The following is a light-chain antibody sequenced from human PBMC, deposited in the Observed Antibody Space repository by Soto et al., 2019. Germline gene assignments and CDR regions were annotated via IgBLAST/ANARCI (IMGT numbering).Light chain of an antibody. CDR1: QSVSSH. CDR3: QQRYIWPPLT. CDR2: DAS. V-gene: IGKV3-15*01. J-gene: IGKJ5*01. Sequence: EIVMTQSPATLSVSPGEGATVSCRASQSVSSHLAWYQHKPGQAPRLLFYDASTRATGIPARFSGSGSGTEFTLTISSLEPEDFAIYYCQQRYIWPPLTFGQGTRREIK.